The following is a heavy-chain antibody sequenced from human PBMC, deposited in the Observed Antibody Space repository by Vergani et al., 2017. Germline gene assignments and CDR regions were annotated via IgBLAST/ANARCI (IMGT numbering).Heavy chain of an antibody. Sequence: EVQLVESGGGLVKPGGSLRLSCAASGFTFSSYSMNWVRQAPGKGLEWVSSISSSSSYIYYADSVKGRFTISRDNAKNSLYLQMNSLRAEDTALYYCAKDRSDYYYYYYMDVWGKGTTVTVSS. CDR1: GFTFSSYS. V-gene: IGHV3-21*04. CDR2: ISSSSSYI. CDR3: AKDRSDYYYYYYMDV. J-gene: IGHJ6*03.